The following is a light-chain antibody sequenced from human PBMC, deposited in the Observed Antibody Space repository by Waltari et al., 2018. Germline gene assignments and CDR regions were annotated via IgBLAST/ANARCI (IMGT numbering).Light chain of an antibody. CDR2: GAS. CDR3: QQLQT. V-gene: IGKV3-15*01. Sequence: EIVMTQSPATLSASPGERATLSCRASQSVSSNLAWYQQKPGQAPRLLIYGASTRATGIPARFSGSGSGTEFTLTISSLQSEDFAVYYCQQLQTFGQGTKVEIK. J-gene: IGKJ1*01. CDR1: QSVSSN.